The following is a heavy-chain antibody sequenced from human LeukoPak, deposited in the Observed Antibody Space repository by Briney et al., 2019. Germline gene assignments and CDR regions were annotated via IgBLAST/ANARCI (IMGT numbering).Heavy chain of an antibody. CDR1: GFSVSSNY. D-gene: IGHD3-22*01. Sequence: PGGSLRLSCAVSGFSVSSNYMSWVRQAPGKGLEWVSVIYSGGSTYDAEPVKGRFTSSRDTSKNTLYLQMTSLRAEDTVVYYCARMATTFYYDSRGFYYFYMDVWGKGTTVIISS. J-gene: IGHJ6*03. V-gene: IGHV3-66*01. CDR3: ARMATTFYYDSRGFYYFYMDV. CDR2: IYSGGST.